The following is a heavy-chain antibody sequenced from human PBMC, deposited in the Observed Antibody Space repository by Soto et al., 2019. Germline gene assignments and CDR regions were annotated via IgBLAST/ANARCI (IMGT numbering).Heavy chain of an antibody. CDR1: GGTFSSYA. CDR2: IIPIFGTA. V-gene: IGHV1-69*13. D-gene: IGHD3-3*01. Sequence: SVKVSCKASGGTFSSYAISWVRHAPGQGLEWMGGIIPIFGTANYAQKFQGRVTITADESTSTAYMELSSLRSEDTAVYYCARGNPPAYYDFWSGHFDYWGQGTLVTVSS. J-gene: IGHJ4*02. CDR3: ARGNPPAYYDFWSGHFDY.